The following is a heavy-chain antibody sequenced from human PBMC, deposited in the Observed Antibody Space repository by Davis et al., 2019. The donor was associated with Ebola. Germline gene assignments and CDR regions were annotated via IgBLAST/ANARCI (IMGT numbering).Heavy chain of an antibody. CDR3: ARVRKLGYCSGGSCYSWYFDL. CDR2: INSDGSST. CDR1: GFTFSSYW. D-gene: IGHD2-15*01. J-gene: IGHJ2*01. Sequence: PGGSLRLSCAASGFTFSSYWMHWVRQAPGKGLVWVSRINSDGSSTSYADSVKGRFTISRDNAKNTLYLQMNSLRAEDTAVYYCARVRKLGYCSGGSCYSWYFDLWGRGTLVTVSS. V-gene: IGHV3-74*01.